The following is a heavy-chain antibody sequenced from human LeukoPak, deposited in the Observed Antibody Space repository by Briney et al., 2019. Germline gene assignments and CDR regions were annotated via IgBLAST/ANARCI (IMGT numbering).Heavy chain of an antibody. J-gene: IGHJ5*02. CDR3: ARVKYGSGSYCFDP. D-gene: IGHD3-10*01. CDR2: IKQDGSEK. Sequence: QSGGSLRLSCAASGFTFSSYWMSWVRQAPGKGLEWVANIKQDGSEKYYVDSVKGRFTISRDNAKNSLYPQMNSLRAEDTAVYYCARVKYGSGSYCFDPWGQGTLVTVSS. CDR1: GFTFSSYW. V-gene: IGHV3-7*01.